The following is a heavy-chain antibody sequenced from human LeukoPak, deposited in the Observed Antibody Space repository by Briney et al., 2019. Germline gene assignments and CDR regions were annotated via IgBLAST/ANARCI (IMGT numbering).Heavy chain of an antibody. CDR1: GFTFSSYR. J-gene: IGHJ6*04. CDR2: ISSSSSYI. Sequence: GGPLRLSCAAPGFTFSSYRMTWVRKAPGKGLGWVSSISSSSSYIYYADSLKGRFTISRDNAKNSLYLQMTSLGAADTAVYYCAEVGITMIGGVWGKGTTVTISS. D-gene: IGHD3-10*02. V-gene: IGHV3-21*01. CDR3: AEVGITMIGGV.